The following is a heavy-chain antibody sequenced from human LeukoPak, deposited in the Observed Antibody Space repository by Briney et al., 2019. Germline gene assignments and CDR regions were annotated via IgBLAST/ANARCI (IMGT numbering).Heavy chain of an antibody. D-gene: IGHD3-16*01. J-gene: IGHJ5*02. CDR2: IYYSGST. CDR3: ARHYGP. V-gene: IGHV4-39*01. CDR1: GFTVSSNY. Sequence: PGGSLRLSCVASGFTVSSNYMSWVRQPPGKGLEWIGSIYYSGSTYYNPSLKSRVTISVDTFKNQFSLKLSSVTAADTAVYYCARHYGPWGQGTLVTVSS.